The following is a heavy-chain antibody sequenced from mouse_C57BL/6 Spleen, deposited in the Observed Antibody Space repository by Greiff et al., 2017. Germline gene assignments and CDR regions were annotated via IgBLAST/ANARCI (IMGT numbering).Heavy chain of an antibody. CDR3: ARRDRNWYFEV. CDR1: GYAFSSSW. J-gene: IGHJ1*03. Sequence: VQLQQSGPELVKPGASVKISCKASGYAFSSSWMNWVKQRPGKGLEWIGRIYPGDGDTNYNGKFKGKATLTADKSSSTAYMQLSSMTSEDSAVYFCARRDRNWYFEVWGTGTTVTVSS. D-gene: IGHD2-14*01. CDR2: IYPGDGDT. V-gene: IGHV1-82*01.